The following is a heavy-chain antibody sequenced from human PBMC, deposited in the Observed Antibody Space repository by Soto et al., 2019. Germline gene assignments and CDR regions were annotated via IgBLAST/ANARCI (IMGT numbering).Heavy chain of an antibody. Sequence: QVQLVQSGAEVKKPGSSVKVSCKASGGTFSSYAISWVRQAPGQGLEWMGGIIPIFGTANYAQKFQGRVTITADESTSXAYMELSSLRSEDTAVYYCAKHLCCSGYRTLGMDVWGQGTTVTVSS. CDR3: AKHLCCSGYRTLGMDV. CDR2: IIPIFGTA. V-gene: IGHV1-69*12. CDR1: GGTFSSYA. D-gene: IGHD3-22*01. J-gene: IGHJ6*02.